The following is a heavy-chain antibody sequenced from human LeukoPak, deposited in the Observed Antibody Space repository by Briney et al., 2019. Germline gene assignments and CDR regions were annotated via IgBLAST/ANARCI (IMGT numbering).Heavy chain of an antibody. CDR1: GFTFSSYD. J-gene: IGHJ4*02. V-gene: IGHV3-13*01. CDR2: IGTAGDT. CDR3: ARAGLYGSGSSFFEY. Sequence: GGSLRLSCAASGFTFSSYDMHWVRQATGKGLEWVSAIGTAGDTYYPNSVKGRFTISRENAKNSLYLQMNSLRAGDTAVYYCARAGLYGSGSSFFEYWGQGTLVTASS. D-gene: IGHD3-10*01.